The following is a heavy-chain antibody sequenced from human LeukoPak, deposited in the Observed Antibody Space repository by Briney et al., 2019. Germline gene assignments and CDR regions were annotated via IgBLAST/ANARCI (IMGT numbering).Heavy chain of an antibody. J-gene: IGHJ4*02. Sequence: GASVKVSCKASGYTFTGYYMHWVRQAPGQGLEWMGWINPNSGGTNYAQKFQGRVTMTRDTSISTAYMELSRLRSDDTAVYYCARAYSSGWPTFDYWGQGTLVTVSS. V-gene: IGHV1-2*02. CDR3: ARAYSSGWPTFDY. D-gene: IGHD6-19*01. CDR2: INPNSGGT. CDR1: GYTFTGYY.